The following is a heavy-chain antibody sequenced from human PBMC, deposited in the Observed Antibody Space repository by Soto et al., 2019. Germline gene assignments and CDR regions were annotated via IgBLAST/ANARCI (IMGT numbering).Heavy chain of an antibody. Sequence: GGALKISRKGSWYSFSHYLIRWVGPVPGKGLECMGIIWPSDSDTRYSPSFQGQVTISGDKSINTAYLQWSSLKASDTAVYFCARLSSGSNFFSDYWGQGTLVTVS. CDR1: WYSFSHYL. V-gene: IGHV5-51*01. D-gene: IGHD3-22*01. J-gene: IGHJ4*02. CDR3: ARLSSGSNFFSDY. CDR2: IWPSDSDT.